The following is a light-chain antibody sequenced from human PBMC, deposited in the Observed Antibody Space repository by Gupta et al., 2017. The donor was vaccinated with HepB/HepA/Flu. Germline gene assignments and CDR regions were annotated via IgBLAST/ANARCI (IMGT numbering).Light chain of an antibody. J-gene: IGKJ2*04. CDR1: QSVRSY. CDR3: QCRSNWPARS. Sequence: EIVLTQSPATLSFSPGERATLPCRASQSVRSYLDWYQQKPGQAPRLLIYDASNRDRGTPVRYSGSGIGTGSTLTISIRELEHFAVYYCQCRSNWPARSFGQGTKLEIK. CDR2: DAS. V-gene: IGKV3-11*01.